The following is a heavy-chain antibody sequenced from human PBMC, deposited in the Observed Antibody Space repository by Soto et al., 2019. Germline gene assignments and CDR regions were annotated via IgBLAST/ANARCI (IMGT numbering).Heavy chain of an antibody. CDR1: GGSISSSSYY. CDR2: IYYSGYT. J-gene: IGHJ6*04. Sequence: SETLSLTCTVSGGSISSSSYYWGWIRQPPGKGLEWIGSIYYSGYTYYNPSLKSRVTISVDTSKNQFSLKLSSVTAADTAVYYCSKKTGPLSVGNYYVMDFGGKGTRVTVSS. V-gene: IGHV4-39*01. D-gene: IGHD1-26*01. CDR3: SKKTGPLSVGNYYVMDF.